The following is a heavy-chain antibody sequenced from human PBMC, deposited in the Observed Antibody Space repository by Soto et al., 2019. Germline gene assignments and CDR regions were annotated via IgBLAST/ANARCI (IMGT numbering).Heavy chain of an antibody. D-gene: IGHD2-21*01. CDR1: GFTFRNYD. J-gene: IGHJ4*02. V-gene: IGHV3-23*01. Sequence: PGGSLRLSCAASGFTFRNYDMSWVRQAPRKGLEWVSAISSRGGGPYYRESVRGRFTISRDNSKNTLYLQMNSLRVEDTAIYYCAKRLEEPSCYYSEDHWGQGTLVTVSS. CDR3: AKRLEEPSCYYSEDH. CDR2: ISSRGGGP.